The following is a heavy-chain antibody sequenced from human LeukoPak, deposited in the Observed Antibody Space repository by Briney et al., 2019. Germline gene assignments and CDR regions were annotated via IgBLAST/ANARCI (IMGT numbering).Heavy chain of an antibody. CDR1: GGSISSYY. CDR3: ARGGITIIGVAPPEYKNNWFDP. V-gene: IGHV4-4*07. J-gene: IGHJ5*02. Sequence: PSETLSLTCTVSGGSISSYYWSWLRQPAGKGLEWIGRIYTSGSTNYNPSLKSRVTMSVDTSKNQFSLKLSSVTAADTAVYYCARGGITIIGVAPPEYKNNWFDPWGQGTLVTVSS. D-gene: IGHD3-3*01. CDR2: IYTSGST.